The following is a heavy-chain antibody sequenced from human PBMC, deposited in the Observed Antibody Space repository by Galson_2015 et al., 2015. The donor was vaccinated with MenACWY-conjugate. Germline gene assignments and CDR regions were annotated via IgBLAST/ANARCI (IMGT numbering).Heavy chain of an antibody. CDR3: ARGSGYSYGSVYFDY. CDR1: GGSFSGYY. CDR2: INHSGST. Sequence: SETLSLTCAVYGGSFSGYYWSWIRQPPGKGLEWIGEINHSGSTNYNPPLKSRVTISVDTSKNQFSLKLSSVTAADTAVYYCARGSGYSYGSVYFDYWGQGTLVTVSS. V-gene: IGHV4-34*01. D-gene: IGHD5-18*01. J-gene: IGHJ4*02.